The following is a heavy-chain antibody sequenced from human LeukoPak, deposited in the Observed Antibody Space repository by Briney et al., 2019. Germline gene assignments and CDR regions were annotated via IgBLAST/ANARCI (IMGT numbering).Heavy chain of an antibody. CDR1: GGTFSSYA. J-gene: IGHJ3*02. CDR3: ARSCGGSCYSRDSSGWFHDAFDI. Sequence: SVKVSCKASGGTFSSYAISWVRQAPGQGLEWMGGIIPIFGTANYAQKYQGRVTITADESTSTAYMELSSLRSEDTAVYYCARSCGGSCYSRDSSGWFHDAFDIWGQGTMVTVSS. CDR2: IIPIFGTA. D-gene: IGHD2-15*01. V-gene: IGHV1-69*01.